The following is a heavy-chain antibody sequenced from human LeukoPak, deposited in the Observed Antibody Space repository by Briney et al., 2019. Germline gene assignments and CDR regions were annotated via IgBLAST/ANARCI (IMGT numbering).Heavy chain of an antibody. D-gene: IGHD6-13*01. CDR2: INPNSGGT. CDR1: GYTFTSHG. Sequence: ASVKVSCKASGYTFTSHGISWVRQAPGQGLEWMGWINPNSGGTNYAQKFQGRVTMTRDTSISTAYMELSRLRSDDTAVYYCAREGGSSWYYNWFDPWGQGTLVTVSS. J-gene: IGHJ5*02. V-gene: IGHV1-2*02. CDR3: AREGGSSWYYNWFDP.